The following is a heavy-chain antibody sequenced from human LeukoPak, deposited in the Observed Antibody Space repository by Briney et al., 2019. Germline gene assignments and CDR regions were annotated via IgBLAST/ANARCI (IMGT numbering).Heavy chain of an antibody. CDR3: ARDWTLRFLEWLPTVYMDV. D-gene: IGHD3-3*01. J-gene: IGHJ6*03. CDR2: INHSGST. CDR1: GGSFSGYY. Sequence: SETLSLTCAVYGGSFSGYYWSWIRQPPGKGLEWIGEINHSGSTNYNPSLKSRVTISVDTSKNQFSLKLSSVTAADTAVYYCARDWTLRFLEWLPTVYMDVWGKGTTVTVSS. V-gene: IGHV4-34*01.